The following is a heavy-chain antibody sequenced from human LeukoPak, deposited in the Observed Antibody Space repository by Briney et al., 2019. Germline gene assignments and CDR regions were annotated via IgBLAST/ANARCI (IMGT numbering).Heavy chain of an antibody. CDR1: GYTFTGYY. D-gene: IGHD3-10*01. CDR3: ARDYYYGSGSPYYYMDV. J-gene: IGHJ6*03. CDR2: INPNSGGT. V-gene: IGHV1-2*02. Sequence: ASVKVSCKASGYTFTGYYMHWVRQAPGQGLEWMGWINPNSGGTNYAQKFQGRVTMTRDMSTSTVYMELSSLRSEDTAVYYCARDYYYGSGSPYYYMDVWGKGTTVTVSS.